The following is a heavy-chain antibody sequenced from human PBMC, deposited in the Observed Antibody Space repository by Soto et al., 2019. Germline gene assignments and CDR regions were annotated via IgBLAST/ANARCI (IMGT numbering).Heavy chain of an antibody. J-gene: IGHJ3*02. Sequence: DSLKISCKGSGYSFTSYWISWVRQMPGKGLEWMGRIDPSDSYTNYSPSFQGHVTISADKSISTAYLQWSSLKASDTAMYYCTGRNRGYYYASTCYGGFYIWRQGTRVSVS. CDR1: GYSFTSYW. D-gene: IGHD3-22*01. V-gene: IGHV5-10-1*01. CDR3: TGRNRGYYYASTCYGGFYI. CDR2: IDPSDSYT.